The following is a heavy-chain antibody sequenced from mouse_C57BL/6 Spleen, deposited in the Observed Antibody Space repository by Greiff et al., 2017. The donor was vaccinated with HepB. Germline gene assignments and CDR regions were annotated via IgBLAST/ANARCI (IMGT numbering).Heavy chain of an antibody. CDR3: ARYGYDGLSFAY. Sequence: VQLQQPGAELVKPGASVKMSCKASGYTFTSYWITWVKQRPGQGLEWIGDIYPGSGSTNYNEKFKSKATLTVDTSSSTAYMQLSSLTSEDSAVYYCARYGYDGLSFAYWGQGTLVTVSA. CDR2: IYPGSGST. D-gene: IGHD2-2*01. V-gene: IGHV1-55*01. J-gene: IGHJ3*01. CDR1: GYTFTSYW.